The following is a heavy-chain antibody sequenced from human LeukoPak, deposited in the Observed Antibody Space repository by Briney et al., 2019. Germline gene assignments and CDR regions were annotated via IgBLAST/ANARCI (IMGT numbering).Heavy chain of an antibody. CDR1: GYTFTSYG. V-gene: IGHV1-18*04. CDR3: ARGGVCAYSSGWYCFDY. D-gene: IGHD6-19*01. J-gene: IGHJ4*02. CDR2: ISAYNGNT. Sequence: GASVKVSCKASGYTFTSYGISWARQAPGQGLEWMGWISAYNGNTNYAQKLQGRVTMTTDTSTSTAYMELRSLRSDDTAVYYCARGGVCAYSSGWYCFDYWGQGTLVTVSS.